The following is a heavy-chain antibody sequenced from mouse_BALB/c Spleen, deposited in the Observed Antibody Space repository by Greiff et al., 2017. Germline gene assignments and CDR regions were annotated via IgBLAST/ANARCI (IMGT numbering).Heavy chain of an antibody. CDR2: IDPENGNT. CDR1: GFNIKDTY. Sequence: EVQLQQSGAELVKPGASVKLSCTASGFNIKDTYMHWVKQRPEQGLEWIGSIDPENGNTNYDPKFQGKATITADTSSTAAYLQLSSMTSEDTADYYCARRNWAYGYFDVWGAGTTVTVSS. D-gene: IGHD4-1*01. CDR3: ARRNWAYGYFDV. J-gene: IGHJ1*01. V-gene: IGHV14-3*02.